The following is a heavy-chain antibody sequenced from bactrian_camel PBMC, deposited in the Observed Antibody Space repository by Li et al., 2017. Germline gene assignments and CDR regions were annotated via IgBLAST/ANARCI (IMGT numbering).Heavy chain of an antibody. CDR3: VPCHYSWSAFPF. D-gene: IGHD2*01. Sequence: VQLVESGGGLVQPGGSLRLSCVASGLPFSTYAMSWVRQAPGKGLEWISRINKGGDSTYYQASLKGRFTISRDNARNTLFLRMNSLKTEDTAMYYCVPCHYSWSAFPFWGQGTQVTVSS. CDR2: INKGGDST. J-gene: IGHJ6*01. V-gene: IGHV3S31*01. CDR1: GLPFSTYA.